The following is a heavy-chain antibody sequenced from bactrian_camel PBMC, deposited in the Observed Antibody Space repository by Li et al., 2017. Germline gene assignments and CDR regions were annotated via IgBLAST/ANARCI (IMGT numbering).Heavy chain of an antibody. V-gene: IGHV3S53*01. D-gene: IGHD5*01. CDR1: GYTYSYPY. CDR3: HTTQTTGWGLNCGLNY. J-gene: IGHJ4*01. Sequence: HVQLVESGGGSVQAGGSLRLSCVLSGYTYSYPYMGWFRQAPRTEREGIAAISTTSGRTIYHDSVQGRFTISQDNAKSTVYLQMNSLKPGDTAMYYCHTTQTTGWGLNCGLNYWGQGTQVTVS. CDR2: ISTTSGRT.